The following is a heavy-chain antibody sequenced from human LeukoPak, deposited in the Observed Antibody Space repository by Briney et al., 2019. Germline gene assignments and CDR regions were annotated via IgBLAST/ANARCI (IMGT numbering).Heavy chain of an antibody. CDR2: INQDGSEK. J-gene: IGHJ4*02. CDR1: RFTFSNYW. V-gene: IGHV3-7*03. CDR3: ARDSSGSLDY. Sequence: GGSLRLSCAASRFTFSNYWMSWVRQAPGKGLEWVANINQDGSEKYYVDSVKGRFTISRDNAQNSLYLQMNSLRTEDTAFYYCARDSSGSLDYWGQGTLVTVSP. D-gene: IGHD1-26*01.